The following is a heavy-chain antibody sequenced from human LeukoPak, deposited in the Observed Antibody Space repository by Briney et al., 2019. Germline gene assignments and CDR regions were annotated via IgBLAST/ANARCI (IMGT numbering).Heavy chain of an antibody. CDR3: AKGRHDGGSYLNDY. Sequence: PGGSLRLSCAASGFTLSSYAMSWVRQAPGKGLEWVSAISGSGGSTYYADSVKGRFTISRDNSKNTLYLQMNSLRAEDTAVYYCAKGRHDGGSYLNDYWGQGTLVTVSS. V-gene: IGHV3-23*01. J-gene: IGHJ4*02. D-gene: IGHD1-26*01. CDR1: GFTLSSYA. CDR2: ISGSGGST.